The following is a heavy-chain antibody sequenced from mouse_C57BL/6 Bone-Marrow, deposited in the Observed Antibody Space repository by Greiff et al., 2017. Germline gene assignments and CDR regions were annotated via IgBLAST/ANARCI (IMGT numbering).Heavy chain of an antibody. V-gene: IGHV1-55*01. CDR1: GYTFTSYW. D-gene: IGHD2-5*01. J-gene: IGHJ1*03. CDR3: ARPYYSNYWCFDV. CDR2: IYPGSGST. Sequence: QVQLQQPGAELVKPGASVKMSCKASGYTFTSYWIPWVKQRPGQGLEWIGDIYPGSGSTNYNEKFKSKATLTVDTSSSTAYMQLSSLTSEDSAVYACARPYYSNYWCFDVWGTGTTVTVSS.